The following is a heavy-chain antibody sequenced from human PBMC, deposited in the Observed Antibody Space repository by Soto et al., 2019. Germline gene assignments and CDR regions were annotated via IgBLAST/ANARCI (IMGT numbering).Heavy chain of an antibody. D-gene: IGHD3-3*01. CDR2: IYYSGST. CDR1: GGSISSYY. CDR3: ARDLYRRASYYDFWSGYEVGAFDI. J-gene: IGHJ3*02. V-gene: IGHV4-59*01. Sequence: SETLSLTCTVSGGSISSYYWSWIRQPPGKGLEWIGYIYYSGSTNYNPSLKSRVTISVDTSKNQFSLKLSSVTAADTAVYYCARDLYRRASYYDFWSGYEVGAFDIWGQGTMVTVSS.